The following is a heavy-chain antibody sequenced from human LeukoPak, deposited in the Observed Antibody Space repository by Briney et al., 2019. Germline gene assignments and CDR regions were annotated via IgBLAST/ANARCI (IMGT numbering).Heavy chain of an antibody. V-gene: IGHV4-59*01. Sequence: PSETLSLTCTVSGGSISGYYWSWIRRPPGKGLEWIGHIYYSGSADYNASLKSRATMFVDTSKNEFSLTLRSVTAADTAVYYCARVGDSSGYSVLDSWGQGTLATDSS. CDR3: ARVGDSSGYSVLDS. CDR1: GGSISGYY. CDR2: IYYSGSA. J-gene: IGHJ4*02. D-gene: IGHD3-22*01.